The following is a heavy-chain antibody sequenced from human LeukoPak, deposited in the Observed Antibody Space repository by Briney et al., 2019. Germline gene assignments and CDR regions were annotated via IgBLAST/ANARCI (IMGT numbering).Heavy chain of an antibody. CDR1: GYSFTSYD. CDR2: MNPNSGNT. J-gene: IGHJ5*02. Sequence: ASAKVSCKASGYSFTSYDINWVRQASGQGLEWMGWMNPNSGNTGYAQKFQGRLTMTRNSSIRTAYMELSSLRSEDTAVYYCARGRYNYQSSNWFDPWGQGTLVTVSS. D-gene: IGHD3-22*01. V-gene: IGHV1-8*01. CDR3: ARGRYNYQSSNWFDP.